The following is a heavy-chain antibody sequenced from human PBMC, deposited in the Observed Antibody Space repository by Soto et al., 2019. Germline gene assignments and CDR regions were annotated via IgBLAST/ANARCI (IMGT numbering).Heavy chain of an antibody. CDR1: GFTLSSYA. V-gene: IGHV3-23*01. J-gene: IGHJ6*02. Sequence: GGSLRLSCAASGFTLSSYAMSWVRQAPGKGLEWISTISGSGGSTYYADSVKGRFTISRDNSKNTLYLQMNSLRAEDTAVYYCAKRSRYYGSGSYYNGYDYYGIDVWGQGTTVTVSS. CDR3: AKRSRYYGSGSYYNGYDYYGIDV. CDR2: ISGSGGST. D-gene: IGHD3-10*01.